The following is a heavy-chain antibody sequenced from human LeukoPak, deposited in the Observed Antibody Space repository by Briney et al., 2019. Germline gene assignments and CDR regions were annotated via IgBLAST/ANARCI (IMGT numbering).Heavy chain of an antibody. J-gene: IGHJ4*02. CDR1: GFTVSSNY. CDR3: ARDSVDTAMGYDY. Sequence: PGGSLRLSCAASGFTVSSNYMSWVRQAPGKGLEWVSVIYSGGSTYYADSVKGRFTISRDNSENTLYLQMNSLRAEDTAVYYCARDSVDTAMGYDYWGQGTLVTVSS. CDR2: IYSGGST. V-gene: IGHV3-53*01. D-gene: IGHD5-18*01.